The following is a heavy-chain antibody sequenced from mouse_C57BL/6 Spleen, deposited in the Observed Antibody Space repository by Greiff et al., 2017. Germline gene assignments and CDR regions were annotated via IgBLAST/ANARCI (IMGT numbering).Heavy chain of an antibody. Sequence: VQLQESGAELAKPGASVKLSCKASGYTFTSYWMHWVKQRHGQGLEWIGYINPSSGYTKYNQKFKDKATLTADKTSSTAYMQLSSLTYEDSAVYYCARGDSNYAMDYWGQGTSVTVSS. CDR1: GYTFTSYW. V-gene: IGHV1-7*01. CDR2: INPSSGYT. CDR3: ARGDSNYAMDY. D-gene: IGHD2-5*01. J-gene: IGHJ4*01.